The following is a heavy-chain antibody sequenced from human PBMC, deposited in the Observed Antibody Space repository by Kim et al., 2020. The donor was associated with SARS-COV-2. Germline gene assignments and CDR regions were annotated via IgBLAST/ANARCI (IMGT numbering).Heavy chain of an antibody. CDR3: ARVKYSGTWYFFDY. V-gene: IGHV3-30*07. J-gene: IGHJ4*02. Sequence: DSVKGRFTISRDNSKSTLYLQMNSLRAEDTAVFYCARVKYSGTWYFFDYWGQGILVTVSS. D-gene: IGHD6-13*01.